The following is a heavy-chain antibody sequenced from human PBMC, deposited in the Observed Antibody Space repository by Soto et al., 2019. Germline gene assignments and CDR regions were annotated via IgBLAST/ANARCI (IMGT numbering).Heavy chain of an antibody. CDR2: ISAHNGNT. Sequence: QVHLVQSGAEVKKPGASVKVSCKASGSPFTSYGITWVRQAPGQGLEWMGWISAHNGNTDYAQKLQGRVIVTRDTSTSTAYMELRSLRSDDTAVYYCARGRYGDYWGQGALVTVSS. CDR3: ARGRYGDY. D-gene: IGHD1-1*01. CDR1: GSPFTSYG. J-gene: IGHJ4*02. V-gene: IGHV1-18*01.